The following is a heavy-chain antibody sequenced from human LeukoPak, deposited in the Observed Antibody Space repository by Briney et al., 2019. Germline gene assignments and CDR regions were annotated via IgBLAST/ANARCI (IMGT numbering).Heavy chain of an antibody. CDR1: GFTFSSYW. CDR2: IKSDGSST. D-gene: IGHD3-16*01. J-gene: IGHJ3*02. V-gene: IGHV3-74*01. Sequence: GGSLRLSCAASGFTFSSYWMHWVRQAPGKGLVWVSRIKSDGSSTTYADSVKGRFTISRDNAKNTLYLQMNSLRAEDTAVYYCARVGAATYAFDIWGQGTMVTVSS. CDR3: ARVGAATYAFDI.